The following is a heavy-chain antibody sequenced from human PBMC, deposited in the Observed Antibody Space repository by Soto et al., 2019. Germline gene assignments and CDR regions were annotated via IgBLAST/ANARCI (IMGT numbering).Heavy chain of an antibody. Sequence: QVQLQESGPGLVKPSGTLSLTCAVSSGSITSSNWWSWVRQPPGKGLEWIGEVSHTGNTNYIPSLKSRVTISVDKSRNQFALRLSSVTAADTAVYYWARNRYGGYDFDYWGQGTLVTVSS. CDR3: ARNRYGGYDFDY. V-gene: IGHV4-4*02. CDR1: SGSITSSNW. CDR2: VSHTGNT. D-gene: IGHD5-12*01. J-gene: IGHJ4*02.